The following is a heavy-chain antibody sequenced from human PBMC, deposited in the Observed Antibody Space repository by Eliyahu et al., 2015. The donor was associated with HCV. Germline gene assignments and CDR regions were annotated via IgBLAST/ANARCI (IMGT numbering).Heavy chain of an antibody. CDR2: ISGSGGST. Sequence: EVQLLESGGGLVQPGGSLRLSCAASGFTFXRYAMRWVRQAPGKGLEWVSAISGSGGSTYYADSVKGRFTISRDNSKNTLYLQMNSLRAEDTAVYYCAKDTSYSSGYYDYWGQGTLVTVSS. V-gene: IGHV3-23*01. CDR1: GFTFXRYA. D-gene: IGHD3-22*01. J-gene: IGHJ4*02. CDR3: AKDTSYSSGYYDY.